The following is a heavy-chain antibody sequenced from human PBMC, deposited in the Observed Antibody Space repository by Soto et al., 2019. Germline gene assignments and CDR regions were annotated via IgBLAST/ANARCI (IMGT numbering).Heavy chain of an antibody. V-gene: IGHV3-48*02. J-gene: IGHJ4*01. Sequence: EVQLVESGGGLVQPGGSLRLSCAASGFTFSSYSMNWVRQAPGKGLEWVSYISSSSSTIYYADSVKGRFTISRDNAKNSLYLQMNSLRDEDTAVYDCARDPSTYYYGSGSYLNFDYWGHGTLVTVSS. CDR3: ARDPSTYYYGSGSYLNFDY. CDR2: ISSSSSTI. D-gene: IGHD3-10*01. CDR1: GFTFSSYS.